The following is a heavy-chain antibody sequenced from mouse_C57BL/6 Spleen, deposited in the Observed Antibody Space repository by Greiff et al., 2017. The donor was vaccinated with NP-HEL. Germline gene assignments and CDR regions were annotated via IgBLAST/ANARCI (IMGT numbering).Heavy chain of an antibody. V-gene: IGHV1-66*01. Sequence: QVQLQQSGPELVKPGASVKISCKASGYSFTSYYIHWVKQRPGQGLEWIGWIYPGSGNTKYNEKFKGKATLTADTSSSTAYMQLSSLTSEDSAVYYCARGGAYGSSYRFAYWGQGTLVTVSA. CDR2: IYPGSGNT. J-gene: IGHJ3*01. D-gene: IGHD1-1*01. CDR1: GYSFTSYY. CDR3: ARGGAYGSSYRFAY.